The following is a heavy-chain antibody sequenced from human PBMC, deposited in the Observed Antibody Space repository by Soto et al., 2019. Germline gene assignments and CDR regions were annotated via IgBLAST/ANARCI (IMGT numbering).Heavy chain of an antibody. CDR3: ASLYYYDSSGYKTIPI. D-gene: IGHD3-22*01. J-gene: IGHJ3*02. CDR1: GYTFTGYY. V-gene: IGHV1-2*02. CDR2: INPNSGGT. Sequence: ASVKVSCKASGYTFTGYYMHWVRQAPGQGLEWMGWINPNSGGTNYAQKFQGRVTMTRDTSISTAYMELSRLRSDDTAVYYCASLYYYDSSGYKTIPIWGQGTMVTVS.